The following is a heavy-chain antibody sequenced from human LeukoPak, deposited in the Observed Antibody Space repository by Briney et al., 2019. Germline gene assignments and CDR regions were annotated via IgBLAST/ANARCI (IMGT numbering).Heavy chain of an antibody. J-gene: IGHJ5*02. D-gene: IGHD2-2*01. CDR3: VKGFGYCSSTSCYGNWFDP. CDR1: GFTFSRYA. CDR2: ISSNGGST. V-gene: IGHV3-64D*06. Sequence: GGSLRLSCSASGFTFSRYAMHWVRQAPGKGLEYVSAISSNGGSTYYADSVKGRFTISRDNSKNTLYLQMSSLRAEDTAVYYCVKGFGYCSSTSCYGNWFDPWGQGTLVTVSS.